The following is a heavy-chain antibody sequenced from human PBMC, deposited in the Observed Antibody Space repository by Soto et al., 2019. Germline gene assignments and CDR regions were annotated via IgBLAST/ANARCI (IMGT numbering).Heavy chain of an antibody. D-gene: IGHD2-2*01. J-gene: IGHJ4*02. CDR3: ARVRTEYAGLDY. CDR2: IYYTGST. CDR1: GGSISSYY. Sequence: SETLSLTCTVSGGSISSYYWSWIRQPPGKGLEWIAYIYYTGSTNYNPSLKSRVTISVDTSKNQFSLKLSSVTAADTALYYCARVRTEYAGLDYWGQGTLVTVSS. V-gene: IGHV4-59*08.